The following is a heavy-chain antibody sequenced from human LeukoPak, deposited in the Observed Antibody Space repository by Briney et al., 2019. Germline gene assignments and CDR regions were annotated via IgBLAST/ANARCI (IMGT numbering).Heavy chain of an antibody. D-gene: IGHD6-13*01. V-gene: IGHV3-73*01. CDR3: TRAAAYDYYYYYMDV. Sequence: AYAASVKGRFTISRDDSKNTAYLQMNSLETEDTAVYYCTRAAAYDYYYYYMDVWGKGTTVTISS. J-gene: IGHJ6*03.